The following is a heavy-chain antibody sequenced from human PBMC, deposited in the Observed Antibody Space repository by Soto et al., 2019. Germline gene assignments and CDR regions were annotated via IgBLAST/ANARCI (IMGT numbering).Heavy chain of an antibody. J-gene: IGHJ4*02. CDR1: GRSITSYY. Sequence: QVVLQESGPGLVKPAATLSLTCSVSGRSITSYYWSWVRQPPGKGLEWLGSIYDNGITSPNPSLKSRVTMSAETSQNQFSLKLTSVTGADTAVYYCARTYDSNGYANEFDSWGQGILVTVTS. D-gene: IGHD3-22*01. CDR3: ARTYDSNGYANEFDS. V-gene: IGHV4-59*12. CDR2: IYDNGIT.